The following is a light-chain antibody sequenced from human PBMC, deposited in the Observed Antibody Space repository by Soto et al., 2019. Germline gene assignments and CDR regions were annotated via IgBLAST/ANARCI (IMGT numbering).Light chain of an antibody. J-gene: IGKJ5*01. Sequence: DIQMTQSPSSLSASVGDRVTITCRASQSLSSYLNWYQQKPGKAPTLLIYAASSVQSGVPSRFSGSGSGTDFTLTSSRLQPEVCATYYCQQSYSTLTFGQGTRLEIK. V-gene: IGKV1-39*01. CDR3: QQSYSTLT. CDR1: QSLSSY. CDR2: AAS.